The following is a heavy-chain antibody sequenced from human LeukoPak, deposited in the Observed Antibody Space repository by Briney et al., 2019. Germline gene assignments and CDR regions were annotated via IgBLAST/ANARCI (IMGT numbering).Heavy chain of an antibody. CDR3: TSLGTL. CDR2: IRKDGTRE. CDR1: GSMFSNFG. J-gene: IGHJ4*02. Sequence: PGGSLRLSCAASGSMFSNFGMHWVRQAPGKGLEWLAFIRKDGTREEYRDSVKGRFTISRDNSKNIMFLQMNRLRVDDTAMYYCTSLGTLWGQGTLVTVSS. V-gene: IGHV3-30*02.